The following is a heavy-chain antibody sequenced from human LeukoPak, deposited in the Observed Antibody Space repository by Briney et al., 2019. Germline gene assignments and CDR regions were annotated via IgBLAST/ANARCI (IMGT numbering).Heavy chain of an antibody. CDR1: GVSISGYY. V-gene: IGHV4-59*08. J-gene: IGHJ4*02. CDR3: ARYRREEGTYSFDY. D-gene: IGHD1-1*01. CDR2: VHYSGDT. Sequence: SETLSLTCTVSGVSISGYYWSWIRQPPGKGLERIGYVHYSGDTNNNPALKSRVTTLVDTTKNQFSLKLSSVIDADTAVYYCARYRREEGTYSFDYWGQGALVTVSS.